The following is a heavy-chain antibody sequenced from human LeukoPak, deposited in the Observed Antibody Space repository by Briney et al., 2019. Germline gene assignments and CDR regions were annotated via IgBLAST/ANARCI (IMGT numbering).Heavy chain of an antibody. D-gene: IGHD6-25*01. CDR2: IYYSGST. Sequence: SSETLSLTCTVSGGSISSSSYYWGWIRQPPGKGLEWIGSIYYSGSTYYNPSLKSRVTISVDTSKNQFSLKLSSVTAADTAVYYCARERATSGRCRFDFWGQGALVTVSS. CDR3: ARERATSGRCRFDF. J-gene: IGHJ4*02. CDR1: GGSISSSSYY. V-gene: IGHV4-39*07.